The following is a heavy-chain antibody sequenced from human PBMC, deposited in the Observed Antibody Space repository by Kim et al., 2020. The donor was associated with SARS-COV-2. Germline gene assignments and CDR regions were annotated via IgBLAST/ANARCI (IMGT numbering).Heavy chain of an antibody. CDR2: IDPSDSYT. Sequence: GESLKISCWGSGYNFTSYWITWVRQMPGKGLEWMGRIDPSDSYTNYSPSLQGHVTISVDKSTSTAYLQWSSLRASDTGMYYCARRIRSGYYYYGMDVWGQGTAVTVSS. CDR1: GYNFTSYW. D-gene: IGHD3-22*01. CDR3: ARRIRSGYYYYGMDV. J-gene: IGHJ6*02. V-gene: IGHV5-10-1*01.